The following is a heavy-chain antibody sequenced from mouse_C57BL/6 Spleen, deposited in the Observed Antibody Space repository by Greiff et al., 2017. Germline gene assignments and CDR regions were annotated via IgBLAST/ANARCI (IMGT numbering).Heavy chain of an antibody. Sequence: EVQLQQSGPVLVKPGASVKMSCKASGYTFTDYYMNWVKQSHGKSLEWIGVINPYNGGTSYNQKFKGKATLTVEKSSSTAYMELNSLTYEDSAVYYCARSSSSYAMDDWGQGTSVTVSS. D-gene: IGHD1-1*01. CDR3: ARSSSSYAMDD. J-gene: IGHJ4*01. V-gene: IGHV1-19*01. CDR2: INPYNGGT. CDR1: GYTFTDYY.